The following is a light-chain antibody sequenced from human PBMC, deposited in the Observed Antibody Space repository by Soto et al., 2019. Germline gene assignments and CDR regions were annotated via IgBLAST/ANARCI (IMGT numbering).Light chain of an antibody. CDR3: SSYTSSSHVV. J-gene: IGLJ2*01. Sequence: QAVVTRPASVSGSPGQSITISCTGTSSDVGGYNYVSWYQQHPGKAPKLIIYDVSYRPSGVSNRFSGSKSGNTASLTISGLQAEDEADYYCSSYTSSSHVVFGGGTKLTVL. CDR2: DVS. V-gene: IGLV2-14*01. CDR1: SSDVGGYNY.